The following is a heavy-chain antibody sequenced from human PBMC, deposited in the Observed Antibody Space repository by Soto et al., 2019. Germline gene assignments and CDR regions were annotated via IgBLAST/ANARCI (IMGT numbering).Heavy chain of an antibody. D-gene: IGHD6-13*01. J-gene: IGHJ4*02. V-gene: IGHV4-30-2*01. Sequence: SVTLSLTCDVSGVSMNSGGYSWSWIRQPPGQGLEWIGYICHSASMSYNPSLKSRVTISVDTSKNQFSLKMSSVTAADTAVYYCARGAPDEQQLVPLGLDYWGQGTLVTVSS. CDR1: GVSMNSGGYS. CDR3: ARGAPDEQQLVPLGLDY. CDR2: ICHSASM.